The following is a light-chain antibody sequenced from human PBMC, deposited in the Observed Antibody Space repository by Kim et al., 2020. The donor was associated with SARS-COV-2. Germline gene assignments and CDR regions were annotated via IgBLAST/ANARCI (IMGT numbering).Light chain of an antibody. CDR3: QQSHNTPYT. V-gene: IGKV1-39*01. J-gene: IGKJ2*01. CDR2: AAS. CDR1: QPISTF. Sequence: GDRVTITCRASQPISTFLNWYQQKPGKAPKLLISAASTLANGVPSRFTGGGSGTDFTLTISSLQPEDFATYYCQQSHNTPYTFGQGTKLEI.